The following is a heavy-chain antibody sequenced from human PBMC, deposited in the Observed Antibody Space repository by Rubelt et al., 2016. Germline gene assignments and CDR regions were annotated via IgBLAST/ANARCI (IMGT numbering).Heavy chain of an antibody. Sequence: QVQLVESGGGVVQPGRSLRLSCAASGFTFSSYAMHWVRQAPGKGLEWVAVISYDGSNKYYADSVKGRFTISRDNSKNTLYLQMNSLGAEDTAVYYCARSYSSGWYELDYWGQGTLVTVSS. D-gene: IGHD6-19*01. CDR3: ARSYSSGWYELDY. J-gene: IGHJ4*02. V-gene: IGHV3-30*04. CDR2: ISYDGSNK. CDR1: GFTFSSYA.